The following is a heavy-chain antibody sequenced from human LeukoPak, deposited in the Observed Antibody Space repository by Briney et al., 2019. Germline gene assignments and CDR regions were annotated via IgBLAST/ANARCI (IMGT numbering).Heavy chain of an antibody. CDR1: GFTVSTNY. J-gene: IGHJ5*02. D-gene: IGHD6-13*01. Sequence: PGGSLRLSCAASGFTVSTNYVSWVRQAPGKGLEWVSIIYNSGTTYYADSVKGRFTISRDNSKNTVYLQMTSLRLEDTAVYYCASSIAAAASSNWFDPWGQGTLVTVSS. CDR2: IYNSGTT. CDR3: ASSIAAAASSNWFDP. V-gene: IGHV3-53*01.